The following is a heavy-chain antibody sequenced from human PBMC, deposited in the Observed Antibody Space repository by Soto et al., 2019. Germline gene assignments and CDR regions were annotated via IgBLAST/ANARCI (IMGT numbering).Heavy chain of an antibody. V-gene: IGHV1-69*01. J-gene: IGHJ2*01. Sequence: QVQLVQSGAEVKKPGSSVKVSCKASGGTFSNYAFGWVRQAPGQGLEWMGGIIPMFGTANYAQKFQGRVTITADESTTTAYLELSSLTSEDTAFYYCARGVEDMTTRTAVWYFDLWGRGTLVTVSS. CDR1: GGTFSNYA. D-gene: IGHD4-4*01. CDR3: ARGVEDMTTRTAVWYFDL. CDR2: IIPMFGTA.